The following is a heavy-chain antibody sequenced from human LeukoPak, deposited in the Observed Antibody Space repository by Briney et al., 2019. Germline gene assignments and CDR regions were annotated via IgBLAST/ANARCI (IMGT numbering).Heavy chain of an antibody. V-gene: IGHV3-21*01. CDR2: ISSSSTYI. Sequence: GSLRLSCAASGFTLRSYSMNWVRQAPGKGLEWVSSISSSSTYIYYADSVKGRFTISRDNAKNSLYLQMNSLRAEDTAVYYCARVGYYYESSTYSDGFDMWGQGTMVTVSS. D-gene: IGHD3-22*01. CDR3: ARVGYYYESSTYSDGFDM. CDR1: GFTLRSYS. J-gene: IGHJ3*02.